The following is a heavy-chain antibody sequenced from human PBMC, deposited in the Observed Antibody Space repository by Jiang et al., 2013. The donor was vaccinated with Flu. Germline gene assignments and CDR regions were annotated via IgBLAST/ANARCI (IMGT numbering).Heavy chain of an antibody. CDR3: ASTDYSSIAAAGTVDY. D-gene: IGHD6-13*01. V-gene: IGHV4-30-4*01. CDR2: IYYSGST. CDR1: GGSISSGDYY. J-gene: IGHJ4*02. Sequence: KPSQTLSLTCTVSGGSISSGDYYWSWIRQPPGKGLEWIGYIYYSGSTYYNPSLKSRVTISVDTSKNQFSLKLSSVTAADTAVYYCASTDYSSIAAAGTVDYWGQGTLVTVSS.